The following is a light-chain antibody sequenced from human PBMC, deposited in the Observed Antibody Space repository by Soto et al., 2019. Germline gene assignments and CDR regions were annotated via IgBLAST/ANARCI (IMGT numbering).Light chain of an antibody. CDR1: QSIRSL. CDR3: QQYQTYST. Sequence: DIQMSQSPSTLSASVGDRVTITFRASQSIRSLLAWYQQKPGKAPKVLIYDASSLGSGVPSRFSGSGSGTEFTLTISSLQPDDFATYFCQQYQTYSTFGQGTRLEI. CDR2: DAS. V-gene: IGKV1-5*01. J-gene: IGKJ5*01.